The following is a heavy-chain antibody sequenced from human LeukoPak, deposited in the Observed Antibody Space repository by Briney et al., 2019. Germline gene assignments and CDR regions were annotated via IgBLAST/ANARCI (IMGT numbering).Heavy chain of an antibody. CDR1: GGSISSYY. Sequence: RPSETLSLTCTVSGGSISSYYWSWIRQPPGKGLEWIGYIYYSGSTNYNPSLKSRVTISVDTSKNQFSLKLSSVTAADTAVYYCGRGQAGPGIRSYGYWGQGTLVTVSS. CDR3: GRGQAGPGIRSYGY. CDR2: IYYSGST. V-gene: IGHV4-59*01. D-gene: IGHD5-18*01. J-gene: IGHJ4*02.